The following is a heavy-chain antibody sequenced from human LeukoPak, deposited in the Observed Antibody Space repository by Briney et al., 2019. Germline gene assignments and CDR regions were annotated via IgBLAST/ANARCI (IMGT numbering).Heavy chain of an antibody. CDR1: GFTFTSSA. Sequence: TSGKVSCKASGFTFTSSAVQWVRQARGQRLEWIGWIVVGSGNTNYAQKFQERVTITRDMSTSTAYMELSSLRSEDTAVYYCAAVAYGSGSYYGSFDYWGQGTLVTVSS. CDR2: IVVGSGNT. J-gene: IGHJ4*02. CDR3: AAVAYGSGSYYGSFDY. V-gene: IGHV1-58*01. D-gene: IGHD3-10*01.